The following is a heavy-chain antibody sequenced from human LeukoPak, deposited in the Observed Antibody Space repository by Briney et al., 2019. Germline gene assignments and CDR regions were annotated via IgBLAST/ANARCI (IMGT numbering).Heavy chain of an antibody. CDR3: AKPPYDSSGYYQSTFDY. CDR1: GFTFSSYA. J-gene: IGHJ4*01. V-gene: IGHV3-30*18. Sequence: GGSLRLSCAASGFTFSSYAMHWVRQAPGKGLEWVAVISYDGSKEYYADSVKGRFTISRDNSKNTLYLQMNSLRAEDTAVYYCAKPPYDSSGYYQSTFDYWGHGTLVTVSA. CDR2: ISYDGSKE. D-gene: IGHD3-22*01.